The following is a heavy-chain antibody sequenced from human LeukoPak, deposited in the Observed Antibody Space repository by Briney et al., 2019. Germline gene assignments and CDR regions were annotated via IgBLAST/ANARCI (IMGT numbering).Heavy chain of an antibody. D-gene: IGHD3-22*01. CDR3: ARWRGYYYNYFDY. J-gene: IGHJ4*02. CDR2: INPSGGST. Sequence: ASVKVSCTASGYTFTSYYMHWVRQAPGQGRGWMGIINPSGGSTSYPQKFQGRVTMTRDTSTSTVYMELSRLRSDDTAVYYCARWRGYYYNYFDYWGQGTLVTV. V-gene: IGHV1-46*01. CDR1: GYTFTSYY.